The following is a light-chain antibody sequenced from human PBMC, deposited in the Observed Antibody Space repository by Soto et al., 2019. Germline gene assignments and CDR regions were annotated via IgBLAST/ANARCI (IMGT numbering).Light chain of an antibody. CDR2: EVS. Sequence: QSALTQPASVSGSPGQSITISCIGTSSDVGGYNYVSWYQQHPGKAPKLMIYEVSNRPSGVSNRFSGSKSANTASLTISGLQAEDEADYYCSSYTSSSPLYVFGTGTQLTVL. CDR3: SSYTSSSPLYV. V-gene: IGLV2-14*01. J-gene: IGLJ1*01. CDR1: SSDVGGYNY.